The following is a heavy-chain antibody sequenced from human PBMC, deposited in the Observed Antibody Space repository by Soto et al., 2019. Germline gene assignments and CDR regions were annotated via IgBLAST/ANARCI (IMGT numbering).Heavy chain of an antibody. CDR2: ISYDGSNK. CDR3: AKALGELSPESYDY. J-gene: IGHJ4*02. Sequence: QMQLVESGGGVVQPGRSLRVSCAASGFTFSSYGMHWVRQAPGKGLEWVTFISYDGSNKYYADSVKGRFTISRDNSKNALYLQMNSLRAEDTAVYYCAKALGELSPESYDYWGQGILVTVSS. CDR1: GFTFSSYG. D-gene: IGHD3-16*02. V-gene: IGHV3-30*18.